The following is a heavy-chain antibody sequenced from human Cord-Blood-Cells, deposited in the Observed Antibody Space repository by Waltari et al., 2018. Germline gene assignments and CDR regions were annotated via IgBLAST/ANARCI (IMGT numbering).Heavy chain of an antibody. Sequence: VQLQQRGPGLLKPSETLSLTCAVYGGSFSGYYWSWIRQPPGKGLEWIGEINHSGSTNYNPSLKSRVTISVDTSKNQFSLKLSSVTAADTAVYYCARGRGYSGSYFDYWGQGTLVTVSS. CDR3: ARGRGYSGSYFDY. V-gene: IGHV4-34*01. D-gene: IGHD1-26*01. CDR2: INHSGST. J-gene: IGHJ4*02. CDR1: GGSFSGYY.